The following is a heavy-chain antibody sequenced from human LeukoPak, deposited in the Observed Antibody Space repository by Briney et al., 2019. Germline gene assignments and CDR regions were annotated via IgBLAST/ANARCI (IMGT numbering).Heavy chain of an antibody. J-gene: IGHJ5*02. CDR3: ARDSGSYLKNWFDP. CDR2: ISAYNGNT. Sequence: ASVKVSCKASGYTFTSYGISWVRQAPGQGLEWMGWISAYNGNTNYAQKLQGRVTMTTDTSTSTAYMELRSLRSDDTAVYYCARDSGSYLKNWFDPWGQGTLVTVSS. V-gene: IGHV1-18*01. CDR1: GYTFTSYG. D-gene: IGHD1-26*01.